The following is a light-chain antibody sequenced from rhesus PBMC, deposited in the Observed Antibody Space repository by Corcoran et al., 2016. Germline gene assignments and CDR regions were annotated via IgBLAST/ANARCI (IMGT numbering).Light chain of an antibody. CDR3: MQALEVPYS. V-gene: IGKV2-104*02. CDR2: EVS. Sequence: DIVMTQTPLSLPVTPGEPASISCRSSQSLLDSEDGNTYLDWYLQQPGQSPQLLIYEVSNRASGVPERFSGRGSDTDFTLKISRVEAEDVGVYYCMQALEVPYSVGQGTKVEIK. J-gene: IGKJ2*01. CDR1: QSLLDSEDGNTY.